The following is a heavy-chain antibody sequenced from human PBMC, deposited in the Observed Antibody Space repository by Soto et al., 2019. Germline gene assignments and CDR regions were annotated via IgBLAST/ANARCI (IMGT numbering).Heavy chain of an antibody. Sequence: GQALQISRTASGCQFSVYWISCVRQITGKGLEWMGRIDPSDSYSNYGPSLQGHVTLSADNSSSTGYLQWSSLKASDTAMYYLARKENIAYDPAACCMDGRGKGTKVPFSP. J-gene: IGHJ6*04. CDR3: ARKENIAYDPAACCMDG. CDR1: GCQFSVYW. CDR2: IDPSDSYS. D-gene: IGHD2-15*01. V-gene: IGHV5-10-1*01.